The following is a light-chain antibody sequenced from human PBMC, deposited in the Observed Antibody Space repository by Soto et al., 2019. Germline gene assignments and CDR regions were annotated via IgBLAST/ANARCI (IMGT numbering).Light chain of an antibody. CDR1: SSDVGDYDF. J-gene: IGLJ3*02. Sequence: QSALTQPRSVSGSPGQSVTISCTGTSSDVGDYDFVSWYQQHPGKVPKVVIFDVSERPSGVPDRFSASKSGNTASLTISGLQADDEAVYYCCTYAGSHTWVFGGGTKVTVL. CDR3: CTYAGSHTWV. CDR2: DVS. V-gene: IGLV2-11*01.